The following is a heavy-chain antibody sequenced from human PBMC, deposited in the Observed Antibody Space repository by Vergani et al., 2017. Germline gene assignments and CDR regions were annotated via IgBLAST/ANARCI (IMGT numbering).Heavy chain of an antibody. D-gene: IGHD4-11*01. V-gene: IGHV4-34*01. Sequence: QVQLQQWGAGLLKPSETLSLTCAVYGGSFSGYYWSWIRQPPGKGLEWIGEINHSRSTNYNPSLKSRVTISVDTSKNQFSLKLSSVTAADTAVYYCANTYSNYYYYYMDVWGKGTTVTVSS. CDR1: GGSFSGYY. CDR3: ANTYSNYYYYYMDV. CDR2: INHSRST. J-gene: IGHJ6*03.